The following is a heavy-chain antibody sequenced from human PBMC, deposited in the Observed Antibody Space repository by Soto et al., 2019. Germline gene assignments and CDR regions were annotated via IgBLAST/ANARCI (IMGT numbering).Heavy chain of an antibody. J-gene: IGHJ6*03. CDR1: GYTFTSYG. D-gene: IGHD5-18*01. Sequence: GASVKVSCKASGYTFTSYGISWVRQAPGQGLEWMGWISAYNGNTNYAQKLQGRVTMTTDTSTSTAYMELRSLRSDDTAVYYCARGGGYSYDYDNYYYYYMDVWGKGTTVTVSS. CDR3: ARGGGYSYDYDNYYYYYMDV. V-gene: IGHV1-18*01. CDR2: ISAYNGNT.